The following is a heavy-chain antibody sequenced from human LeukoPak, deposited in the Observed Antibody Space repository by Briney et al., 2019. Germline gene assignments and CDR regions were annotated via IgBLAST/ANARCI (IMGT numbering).Heavy chain of an antibody. J-gene: IGHJ3*02. V-gene: IGHV1-69*04. CDR3: AREGVGATGGAFDI. D-gene: IGHD1-26*01. CDR2: IIPILGIA. Sequence: GASVKVSCKASGGTFSSYAISWVRQAPGRGLEWMGRIIPILGIANYAQKFQGRVTITADKSTSTAYMELSSLRSEDTAVYYCAREGVGATGGAFDIWGQGTMVTVSS. CDR1: GGTFSSYA.